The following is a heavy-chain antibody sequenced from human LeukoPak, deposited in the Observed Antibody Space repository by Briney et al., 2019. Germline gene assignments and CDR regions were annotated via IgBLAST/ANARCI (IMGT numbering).Heavy chain of an antibody. J-gene: IGHJ4*02. CDR2: ISSNGGSK. CDR1: GFTLSSYA. Sequence: GGSLRLSCAASGFTLSSYAMQWVRQAPGKGLEYVSAISSNGGSKYYANSVKGRFNISRDNSKDTLYPQMGSLRGEDMAVYYCAATYGSGSYYFHYWGQGTLVTISS. CDR3: AATYGSGSYYFHY. D-gene: IGHD3-10*01. V-gene: IGHV3-64*01.